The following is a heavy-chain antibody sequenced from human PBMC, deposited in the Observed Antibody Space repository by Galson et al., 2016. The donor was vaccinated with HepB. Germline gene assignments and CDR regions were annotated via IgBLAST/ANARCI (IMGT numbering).Heavy chain of an antibody. V-gene: IGHV5-51*01. CDR1: GFNLTNYW. CDR3: ARPLTTGTTSFDH. Sequence: QSGAEVKEPGESLKISCEGSGFNLTNYWIVWVRQMPGKGLEWMGITYPGDSQTAYSPSFRGQVTISADKSINTAYMQWSSLKASDTAIYYCARPLTTGTTSFDHWGQGTLVTVSS. CDR2: TYPGDSQT. D-gene: IGHD4-11*01. J-gene: IGHJ4*02.